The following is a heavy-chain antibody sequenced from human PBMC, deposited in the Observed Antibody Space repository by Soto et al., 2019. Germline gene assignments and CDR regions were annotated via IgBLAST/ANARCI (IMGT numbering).Heavy chain of an antibody. Sequence: SETLSLTCTVSGGSINTFYWTWIRQPAGKGLEWIGRIYSGGSGSTIYNPSLKSRVTMSADTSKNQFSLKLSSVTAADTAVYYCARGLTMGQLPSHFDHWGQGTLVTVSS. V-gene: IGHV4-4*07. J-gene: IGHJ5*02. CDR1: GGSINTFY. D-gene: IGHD3-16*01. CDR3: ARGLTMGQLPSHFDH. CDR2: IYSGGSGST.